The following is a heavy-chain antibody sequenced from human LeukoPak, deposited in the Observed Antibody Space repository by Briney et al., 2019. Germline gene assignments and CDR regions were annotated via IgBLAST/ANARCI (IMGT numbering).Heavy chain of an antibody. J-gene: IGHJ3*02. Sequence: GGSLRLSCAASGFTVTSNYMSWVRQAPGKGLEWVSAIYSGGTTYYADSVKGRFTMSRDNSKNTLYLQMNSLRAEDTAVYYCARGDGENYAFDIWGQGTMVTVSS. V-gene: IGHV3-53*01. CDR3: ARGDGENYAFDI. CDR1: GFTVTSNY. D-gene: IGHD3-10*01. CDR2: IYSGGTT.